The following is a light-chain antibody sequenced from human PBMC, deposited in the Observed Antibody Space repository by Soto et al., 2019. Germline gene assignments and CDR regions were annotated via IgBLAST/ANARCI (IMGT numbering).Light chain of an antibody. V-gene: IGKV3-15*01. CDR3: QQYNNWPRT. CDR2: GAS. CDR1: LSVSSN. Sequence: EIVLTQSPGTLSLSPGERATLSCRASLSVSSNLAWYQQKPCQAPRLLIYGASTRATGIPARFSGSGSGTEFTLTISSLQSEDFAVYYCQQYNNWPRTFGQGTKV. J-gene: IGKJ1*01.